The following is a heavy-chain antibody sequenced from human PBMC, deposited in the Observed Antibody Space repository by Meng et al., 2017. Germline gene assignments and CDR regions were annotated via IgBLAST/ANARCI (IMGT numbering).Heavy chain of an antibody. CDR2: IYHSGST. CDR1: GVSIISSNW. CDR3: ARDRGAVAGTNFDY. J-gene: IGHJ4*02. V-gene: IGHV4-4*02. D-gene: IGHD6-19*01. Sequence: QVQLAGAGPGLAEPSGTLSLTCAVSGVSIISSNWWSWVRQPPGKGLEWIAEIYHSGSTNYNPSLKSRVTISVDKSKNQFSLKLSSVTAADTAVYYCARDRGAVAGTNFDYWGQGTLVTVSS.